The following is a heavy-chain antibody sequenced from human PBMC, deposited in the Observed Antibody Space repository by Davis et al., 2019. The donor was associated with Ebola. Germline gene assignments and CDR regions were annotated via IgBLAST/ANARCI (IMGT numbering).Heavy chain of an antibody. CDR3: ARDTFGSGWVGYFDY. CDR2: ISSNGGST. D-gene: IGHD6-19*01. Sequence: GESLKISCSASGFTFSSYAMHWVRQAPGKGLEYVSAISSNGGSTYYADSVKGRFTISRDNSKNTLYLQMSSLRAEDTAVYYCARDTFGSGWVGYFDYWGQGTLVTVSS. J-gene: IGHJ4*02. CDR1: GFTFSSYA. V-gene: IGHV3-64D*08.